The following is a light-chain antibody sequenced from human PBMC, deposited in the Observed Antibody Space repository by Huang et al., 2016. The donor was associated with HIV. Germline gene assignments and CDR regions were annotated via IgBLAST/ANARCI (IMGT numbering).Light chain of an antibody. J-gene: IGKJ3*01. CDR3: QQYDNLFFT. CDR1: QDINND. CDR2: DAS. Sequence: DIQMTQSPSSLSASVGDRVTITCQASQDINNDVNWYQQKPGKAPKRLIYDASNLETGVPSRFSGSGSGTDFTFTISSLQPEDIATYYCQQYDNLFFTFGPGTKVDIK. V-gene: IGKV1-33*01.